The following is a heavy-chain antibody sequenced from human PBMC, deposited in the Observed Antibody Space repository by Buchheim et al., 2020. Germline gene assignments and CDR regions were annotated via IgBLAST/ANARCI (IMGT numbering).Heavy chain of an antibody. CDR2: IYYSGSS. D-gene: IGHD3-22*01. CDR3: ARGSGLNYYDTSGYYSWFDP. J-gene: IGHJ5*02. V-gene: IGHV4-30-4*01. Sequence: QVQLQESGPGLVKPSQTLSLTCTVSGGSISSGDYYWSWIRQPPGKGLEWIGYIYYSGSSYYNPSLKSRVTITVDTSKNQFSLKMSSVTAADTAVYYCARGSGLNYYDTSGYYSWFDPWGQGTL. CDR1: GGSISSGDYY.